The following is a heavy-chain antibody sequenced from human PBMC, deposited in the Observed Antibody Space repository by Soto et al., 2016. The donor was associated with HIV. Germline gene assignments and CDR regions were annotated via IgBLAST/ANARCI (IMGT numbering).Heavy chain of an antibody. V-gene: IGHV3-11*05. D-gene: IGHD3-16*01. CDR1: GFPFSDYY. CDR2: ISSTSGYT. CDR3: ARERYYDHGWFDA. J-gene: IGHJ5*02. Sequence: QVQLVESGGGLVKPGGSLRLFCTASGFPFSDYYMSWIRQAPGKGLEWVSYISSTSGYTRYADSVKGRFTISRHNARNSLYLQMNSLTVEDTAVYHCARERYYDHGWFDAWGQGALVTVSS.